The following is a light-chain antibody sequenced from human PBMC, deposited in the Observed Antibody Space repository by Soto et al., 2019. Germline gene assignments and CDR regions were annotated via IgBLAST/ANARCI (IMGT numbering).Light chain of an antibody. V-gene: IGKV3-20*01. J-gene: IGKJ1*01. CDR1: QSVSSNY. CDR2: GAS. CDR3: QQYDTSPRT. Sequence: EVMLTQSPGTLSLSPGERATLSCRASQSVSSNYLAWYQQKSGQAPRLLIYGASNRATGIPDRFSGSVSGTXFTLTIRRLEPEDFAVYYCQQYDTSPRTFGQGTKVEFK.